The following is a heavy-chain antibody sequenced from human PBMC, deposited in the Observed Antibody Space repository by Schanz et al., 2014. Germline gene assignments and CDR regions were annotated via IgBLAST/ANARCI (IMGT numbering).Heavy chain of an antibody. CDR2: IYASGAT. D-gene: IGHD2-2*01. Sequence: EVQLVESGGGFVQPGGSLGLSCVVSGFTVSSDHMSWVRQAPGKGLEWVSTIYASGATYYADSVKRRFTISRDNSRNTLYLQTNTLRSEDTAVYYCAKDSTHIDIVLVPTAIDYWGQGTLVTVSS. V-gene: IGHV3-66*01. J-gene: IGHJ4*02. CDR1: GFTVSSDH. CDR3: AKDSTHIDIVLVPTAIDY.